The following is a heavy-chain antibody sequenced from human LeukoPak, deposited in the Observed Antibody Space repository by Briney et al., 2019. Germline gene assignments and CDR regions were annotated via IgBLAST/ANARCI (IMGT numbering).Heavy chain of an antibody. CDR1: GFTLSSYA. Sequence: PGGSLRLSCAAPGFTLSSYAMGWVRQAPGKGLVWVSRFNSDGSRTSYADSVKGRFTIPRDNAKNTLYLQMNSLRAEDTAVYYCARDSGATAEVDYWGQGTLVTVSS. CDR3: ARDSGATAEVDY. V-gene: IGHV3-74*01. D-gene: IGHD5-12*01. CDR2: FNSDGSRT. J-gene: IGHJ4*02.